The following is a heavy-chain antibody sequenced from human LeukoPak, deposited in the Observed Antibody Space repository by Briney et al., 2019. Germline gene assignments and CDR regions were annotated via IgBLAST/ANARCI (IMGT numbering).Heavy chain of an antibody. CDR2: IIPIFGTA. J-gene: IGHJ6*03. CDR1: GGTFSNYA. CDR3: ARSLGGVVIEVDYYYSYHMDV. V-gene: IGHV1-69*13. Sequence: SVKVSCKASGGTFSNYAISWVRQAPGQGLEWMGGIIPIFGTANYAQKFQGRVTITADESTSTAYMELSSLRSEDTAVYYCARSLGGVVIEVDYYYSYHMDVWGKGTTVTVSS. D-gene: IGHD3-3*01.